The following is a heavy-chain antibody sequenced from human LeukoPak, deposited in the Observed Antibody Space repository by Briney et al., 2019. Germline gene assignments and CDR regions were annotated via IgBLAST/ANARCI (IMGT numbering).Heavy chain of an antibody. CDR2: ISSSGGST. Sequence: GGSLRLSCAASGFIFRSYAMNWVRQAPGKGLEWVSTISSSGGSTYYADSVKGRFTISRDNSKNTLYLQMNSLRAEDTAIYYCAKDRYGYYFDYWGQGTLVTVSS. V-gene: IGHV3-23*01. D-gene: IGHD1-1*01. CDR1: GFIFRSYA. CDR3: AKDRYGYYFDY. J-gene: IGHJ4*02.